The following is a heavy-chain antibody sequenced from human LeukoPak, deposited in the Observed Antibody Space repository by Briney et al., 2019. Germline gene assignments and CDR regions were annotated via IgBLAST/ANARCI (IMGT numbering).Heavy chain of an antibody. D-gene: IGHD1-26*01. Sequence: SETLSLTCTVSGGSISSYYWSWIRQPPGKGLEWIGYIFYTGSTNYNPSLKSRVTISVDTSKNQFSLNLSSVTAADTAVYYCARGGSYHLHWGQGTLVTVSS. J-gene: IGHJ4*02. CDR3: ARGGSYHLH. CDR1: GGSISSYY. V-gene: IGHV4-59*01. CDR2: IFYTGST.